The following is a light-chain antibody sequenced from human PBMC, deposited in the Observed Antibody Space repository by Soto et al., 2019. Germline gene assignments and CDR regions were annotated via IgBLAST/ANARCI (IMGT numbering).Light chain of an antibody. CDR2: DAS. V-gene: IGKV1-5*01. Sequence: DIQMTQSPSTLSASGGDRVTITCRASERISSWLAWYQQKPGKAPKLLIYDASSLESGVPSRFSGSGSGTEFTLTISSLQPDDFATYYCQQYNSYWTFGQGTKVDI. CDR3: QQYNSYWT. CDR1: ERISSW. J-gene: IGKJ1*01.